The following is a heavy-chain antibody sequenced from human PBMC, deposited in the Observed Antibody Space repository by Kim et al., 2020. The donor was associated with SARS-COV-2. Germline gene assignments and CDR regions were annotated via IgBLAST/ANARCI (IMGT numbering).Heavy chain of an antibody. CDR1: GGSISSSSYY. J-gene: IGHJ4*02. D-gene: IGHD4-17*01. Sequence: SETLSLTCTVSGGSISSSSYYWGWIRQPPGKGLEWIGSIYYSGSTYYNPSLKSRVTISVDTSKNQFSLKLSSVTAADTAVYYCASVTPPITFDYWGQGTLVTVSS. CDR2: IYYSGST. CDR3: ASVTPPITFDY. V-gene: IGHV4-39*01.